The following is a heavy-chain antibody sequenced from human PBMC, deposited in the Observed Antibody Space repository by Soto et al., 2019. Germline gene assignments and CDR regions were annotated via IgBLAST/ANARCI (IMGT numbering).Heavy chain of an antibody. J-gene: IGHJ5*02. CDR1: AGSISSISYY. Sequence: SETLSLTCSVSAGSISSISYYWGWIRQPPGKGLEWIGSIYYSGSTYYNPSLRNRVTMSVDASKNQFSLKLSSVTAADTAVYYCARHGPSGPQGFLDPWGQGTLVTVS. V-gene: IGHV4-39*01. CDR3: ARHGPSGPQGFLDP. CDR2: IYYSGST. D-gene: IGHD3-3*01.